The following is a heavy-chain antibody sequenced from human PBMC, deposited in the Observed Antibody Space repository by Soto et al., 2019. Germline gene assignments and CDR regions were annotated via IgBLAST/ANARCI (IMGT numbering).Heavy chain of an antibody. CDR3: ARDSRNYYYYMDV. V-gene: IGHV3-48*01. CDR2: ISLSSSTI. J-gene: IGHJ6*03. CDR1: GFTFSSYN. Sequence: EVQLVESGGGLVQPGGSLRLSCAASGFTFSSYNMNWVRQAPGKGLEWISDISLSSSTIFYVDSVKGRFTISRDNAKNSLYLQMNSLRAEDTAVYYCARDSRNYYYYMDVWGKGTTVTVSS.